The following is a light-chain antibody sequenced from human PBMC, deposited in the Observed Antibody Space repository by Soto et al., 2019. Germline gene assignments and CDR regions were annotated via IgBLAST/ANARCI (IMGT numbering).Light chain of an antibody. J-gene: IGKJ4*01. V-gene: IGKV3-20*01. CDR3: QYYGGSFT. Sequence: EIVLTQSPGTLSLSPGERATLSCRASQSVSRTYLAWYQQKPGQAPRLIMYGASSRATGIPDRVSGSGSGTDFTLTSSRLEPEDFAVYYCQYYGGSFTFGGGTKVDIK. CDR1: QSVSRTY. CDR2: GAS.